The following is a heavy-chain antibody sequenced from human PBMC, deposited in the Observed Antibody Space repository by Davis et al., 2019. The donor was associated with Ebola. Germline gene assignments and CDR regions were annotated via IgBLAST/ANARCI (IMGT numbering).Heavy chain of an antibody. D-gene: IGHD6-6*01. Sequence: GESLKISCAASGFTLGDSYMSWVRQAPGKGLEWVSSISSSSSYIYYADSVKGRFTISRDNAKNSLYLQMNSLRAEDTAVYYCARVLSSSGGYYFDYWGQGTLVTVSS. CDR1: GFTLGDSY. CDR2: ISSSSSYI. CDR3: ARVLSSSGGYYFDY. V-gene: IGHV3-21*01. J-gene: IGHJ4*02.